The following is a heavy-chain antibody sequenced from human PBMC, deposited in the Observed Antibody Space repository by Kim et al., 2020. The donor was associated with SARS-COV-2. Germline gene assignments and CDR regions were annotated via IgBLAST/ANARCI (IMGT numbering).Heavy chain of an antibody. CDR2: PGDSDT. CDR3: ATFFHHLAA. Sequence: PGDSDTRYSPPFQGQVTIAADKSISTAYLQWSSLKASDTAMYYCATFFHHLAAWGQGTLVTVSS. V-gene: IGHV5-51*01. J-gene: IGHJ5*02.